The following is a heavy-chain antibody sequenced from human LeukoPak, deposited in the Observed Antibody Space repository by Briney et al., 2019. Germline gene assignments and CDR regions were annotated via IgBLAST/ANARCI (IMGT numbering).Heavy chain of an antibody. D-gene: IGHD1-1*01. CDR1: GGSITNYY. J-gene: IGHJ4*02. Sequence: SETLSLTCTVSGGSITNYYWSWIRQPPGKGLEWIGFSYYNGNTNYNPSLKSRVTIAMDKSKNLFSLKLYSVTAADTAVYYCARGPGQHLEFWGQGTLVTVSS. CDR2: SYYNGNT. CDR3: ARGPGQHLEF. V-gene: IGHV4-59*12.